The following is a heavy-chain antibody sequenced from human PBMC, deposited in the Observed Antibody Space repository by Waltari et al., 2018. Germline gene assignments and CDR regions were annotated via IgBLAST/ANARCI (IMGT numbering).Heavy chain of an antibody. CDR2: IIPIFGTAP. CDR3: ARRQLGGAFDP. CDR1: GGRFGSYA. Sequence: QVQLVQSGAEVRKPGSSVKVSCKASGGRFGSYAITWVRQAPGEGLEWMGGIIPIFGTAPNYAQKFQGRLTITADESTATVYMDLSSLRSDDTAVYYCARRQLGGAFDPWGQGTLVSVSS. D-gene: IGHD3-16*01. V-gene: IGHV1-69*12. J-gene: IGHJ5*02.